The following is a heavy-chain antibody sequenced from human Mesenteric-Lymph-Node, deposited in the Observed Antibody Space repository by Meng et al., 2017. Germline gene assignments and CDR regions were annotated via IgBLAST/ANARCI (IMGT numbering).Heavy chain of an antibody. J-gene: IGHJ6*02. CDR1: GFTFSSNW. CDR2: IKKDGSEK. Sequence: GESLKISCAASGFTFSSNWMSWVRQAPGKGLEWVANIKKDGSEKNYVDSVKGRFTVSRDNAKNSLYLQMNSLRAEDTAVYYCARDPEQRVRVYYYYGMDVWGQGTTVTVSS. CDR3: ARDPEQRVRVYYYYGMDV. V-gene: IGHV3-7*01. D-gene: IGHD6-13*01.